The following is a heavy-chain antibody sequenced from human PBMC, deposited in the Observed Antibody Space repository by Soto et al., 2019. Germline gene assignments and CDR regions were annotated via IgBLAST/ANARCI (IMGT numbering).Heavy chain of an antibody. Sequence: GPYLRRCCAASGFAFSRNPMSWGRKAPARGLEWVSGISDSGGLTYNADSVKGRFTISRDNSKNSLYLQMNSLRAEDTALYYCARRAFGSSRSFDIWGQGTMVAVSS. CDR1: GFAFSRNP. CDR3: ARRAFGSSRSFDI. J-gene: IGHJ3*02. D-gene: IGHD6-6*01. CDR2: ISDSGGLT. V-gene: IGHV3-23*01.